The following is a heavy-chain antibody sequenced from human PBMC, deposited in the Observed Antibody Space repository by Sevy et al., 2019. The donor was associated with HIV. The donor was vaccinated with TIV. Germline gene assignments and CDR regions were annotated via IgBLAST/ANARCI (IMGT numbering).Heavy chain of an antibody. CDR3: AKSYVGSGTSYGMDL. V-gene: IGHV3-7*01. CDR2: IRQDGSEK. D-gene: IGHD3-10*01. Sequence: GGSLRLSCTVSGFTLRNFWMSWVRQAPGKGLEWVANIRQDGSEKYYVDSVRGRFTISRDNAKNSLFLQLNSLRADDTAIYYCAKSYVGSGTSYGMDLWGRGTTVTVSS. CDR1: GFTLRNFW. J-gene: IGHJ6*02.